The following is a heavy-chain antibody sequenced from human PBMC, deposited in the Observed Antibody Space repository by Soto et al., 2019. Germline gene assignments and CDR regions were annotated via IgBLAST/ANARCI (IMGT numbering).Heavy chain of an antibody. J-gene: IGHJ3*01. CDR3: ARTSSFAAVG. CDR2: IKQDGSDI. D-gene: IGHD6-13*01. V-gene: IGHV3-7*01. Sequence: EVQLVESGGGLVHPGGSLRLSCVASGFIVSSYWMSLVRQAPGKGLEWVATIKQDGSDIYYVDSVKGRFTISRDSAKNSLYLPMNSLRAEDTAFYYCARTSSFAAVGWGQGTMGIVSS. CDR1: GFIVSSYW.